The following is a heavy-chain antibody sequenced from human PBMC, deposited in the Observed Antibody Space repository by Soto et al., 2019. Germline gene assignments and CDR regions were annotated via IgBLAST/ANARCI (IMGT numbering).Heavy chain of an antibody. Sequence: GASVKVSCKASGYTFTSYDINWVRQATGQGHERMGWMNTNSGNTGYAQKFQGRVTMTRNTSISTAYMELSSLRSEDTAVYYCARGVRIAAPTAGGDYYYYYMDVWGKGTTVTVSS. V-gene: IGHV1-8*01. D-gene: IGHD6-6*01. J-gene: IGHJ6*03. CDR2: MNTNSGNT. CDR1: GYTFTSYD. CDR3: ARGVRIAAPTAGGDYYYYYMDV.